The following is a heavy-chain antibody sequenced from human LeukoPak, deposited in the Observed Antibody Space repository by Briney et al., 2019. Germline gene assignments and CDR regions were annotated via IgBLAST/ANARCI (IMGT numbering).Heavy chain of an antibody. J-gene: IGHJ2*01. Sequence: PSETLSLTCTVSGGSISSYYWSWIRQPPGEGLEWIGYIYYSGSTNYNPSLKSRVTISVDTSKNQFSLKLSSVTAADTAVYYCARDLANWGNWYFDLWGRGTLVTVSS. CDR3: ARDLANWGNWYFDL. D-gene: IGHD7-27*01. CDR2: IYYSGST. CDR1: GGSISSYY. V-gene: IGHV4-59*01.